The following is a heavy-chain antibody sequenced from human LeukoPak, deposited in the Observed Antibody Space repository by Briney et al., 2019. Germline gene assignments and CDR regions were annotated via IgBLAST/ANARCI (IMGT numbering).Heavy chain of an antibody. V-gene: IGHV3-66*01. CDR1: GFTFSSYA. J-gene: IGHJ4*02. CDR3: ARMYGGYYYFDY. CDR2: IYSGGST. D-gene: IGHD5-12*01. Sequence: PGGSLRLSCAASGFTFSSYAMSWVWQAPGKGLEWVSVIYSGGSTYYADSVKGRFTITRDNSKNTLYLQMNSLRAEDTAVYYCARMYGGYYYFDYWGQGTLVTVSS.